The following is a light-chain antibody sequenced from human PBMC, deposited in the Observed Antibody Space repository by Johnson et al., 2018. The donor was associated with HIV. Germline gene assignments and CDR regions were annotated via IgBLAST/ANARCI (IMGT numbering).Light chain of an antibody. Sequence: SVLTQPPSVSAAPGQKVTISCSGSTSHIGNNYVSWYQQFPGTAPKLLIYENDKRPSGIPDRFSGSKSGTSATLGITGLQTGDEADYYCGTWDSSLSAYVFGTGTKVTVL. J-gene: IGLJ1*01. CDR3: GTWDSSLSAYV. CDR2: END. CDR1: TSHIGNNY. V-gene: IGLV1-51*02.